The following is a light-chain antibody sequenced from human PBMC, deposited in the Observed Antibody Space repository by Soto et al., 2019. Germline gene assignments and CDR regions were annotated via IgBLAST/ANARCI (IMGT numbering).Light chain of an antibody. CDR3: LLSYSGTRGV. CDR2: DTT. V-gene: IGLV7-46*01. CDR1: TGPVTSDIY. J-gene: IGLJ1*01. Sequence: QAVVTQEPSLTVSPGGTVTLTCGSSTGPVTSDIYPYWFQQKPGQAPRTLIFDTTYRHSWTPARFSGSLLGGKAALTLSGALPEDEAEYYCLLSYSGTRGVFGPGTKVTVL.